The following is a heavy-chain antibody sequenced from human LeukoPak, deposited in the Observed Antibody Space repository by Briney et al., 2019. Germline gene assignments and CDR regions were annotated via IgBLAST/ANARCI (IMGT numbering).Heavy chain of an antibody. D-gene: IGHD3-10*01. CDR2: ISGSGGST. CDR3: AKGDLVWFGESKFAY. Sequence: PGGSLRLSCAASGFTFSSYPMSWVRQAPGKGLEWVSSISGSGGSTYYADSVKRRFTLSRDNSKNTLYLQMNSLRGEGTAVYYCAKGDLVWFGESKFAYWGQGTLVTVSS. CDR1: GFTFSSYP. J-gene: IGHJ4*02. V-gene: IGHV3-23*01.